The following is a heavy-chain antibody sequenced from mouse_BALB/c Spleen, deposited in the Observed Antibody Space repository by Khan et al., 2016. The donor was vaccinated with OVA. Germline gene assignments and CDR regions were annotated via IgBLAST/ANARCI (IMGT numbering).Heavy chain of an antibody. CDR3: ARTDYYGSSYYFDY. D-gene: IGHD1-1*01. Sequence: EVQLQESGPELVKPGATVKVSCKASGYSFTDYNMFWVKQSHGKSLEWIGYIDPYNGGTSYNQKFKDKATLTADKSSSTAFMHLSSLTSEDSAVFYCARTDYYGSSYYFDYWGQGTTLTVSS. CDR2: IDPYNGGT. CDR1: GYSFTDYN. J-gene: IGHJ2*01. V-gene: IGHV1S135*01.